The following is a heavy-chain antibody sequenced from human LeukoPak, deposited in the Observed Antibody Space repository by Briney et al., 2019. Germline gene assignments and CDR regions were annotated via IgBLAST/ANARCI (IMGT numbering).Heavy chain of an antibody. V-gene: IGHV3-23*01. D-gene: IGHD6-13*01. J-gene: IGHJ4*02. CDR2: ISGSCGST. Sequence: PGGSLRLSCAASGFTFSTYAMRWVRQAPGKGLEWVSSISGSCGSTYYEDSVKGRFTISRDNSKNPLYLQMNSLRAEDTSIYFCAKDLEKETVIALDSWGQGTLVTVSS. CDR1: GFTFSTYA. CDR3: AKDLEKETVIALDS.